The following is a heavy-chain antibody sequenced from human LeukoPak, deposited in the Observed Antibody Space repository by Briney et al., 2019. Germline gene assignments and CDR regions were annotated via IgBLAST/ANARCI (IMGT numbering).Heavy chain of an antibody. CDR1: GFTFSDSW. D-gene: IGHD4-17*01. J-gene: IGHJ3*02. V-gene: IGHV4-59*01. Sequence: GSLRLSCAASGFTFSDSWMSWVRQAPGKGLEWIGYISYRGSTNYNPSLKSRVTISIDTSKNQFSLRLSSVTAADTAVYYCARDLVTVTKGFDIWGQGTMVSVSS. CDR3: ARDLVTVTKGFDI. CDR2: ISYRGST.